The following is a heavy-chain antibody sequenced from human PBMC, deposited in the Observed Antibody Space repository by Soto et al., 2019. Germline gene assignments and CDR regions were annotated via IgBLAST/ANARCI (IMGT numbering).Heavy chain of an antibody. V-gene: IGHV3-11*06. J-gene: IGHJ4*02. D-gene: IGHD1-1*01. CDR1: GFTFSDSY. Sequence: PGGSLRLSCAASGFTFSDSYMSLIRQAPGKGLEWVSYISGSSTYTNYADSVKGRFTISRYNAKNSLYLQMNSLRADDTAVYYSARSGDPSRTAYWGQGTMVTLSS. CDR2: ISGSSTYT. CDR3: ARSGDPSRTAY.